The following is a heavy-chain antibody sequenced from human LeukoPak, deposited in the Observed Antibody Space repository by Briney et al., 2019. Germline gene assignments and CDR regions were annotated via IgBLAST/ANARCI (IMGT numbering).Heavy chain of an antibody. CDR1: GYTFTRYG. CDR2: ISAYNGNT. CDR3: ARDFWSGYYCYY. V-gene: IGHV1-18*01. D-gene: IGHD3-3*01. J-gene: IGHJ4*02. Sequence: GASVKVSCKASGYTFTRYGISWVRQAPGQGLEWMGWISAYNGNTNYAQKPQGRVTMTTDTSTSTAYMELRSLRSDDTAVYYCARDFWSGYYCYYWGQGTLVTVSS.